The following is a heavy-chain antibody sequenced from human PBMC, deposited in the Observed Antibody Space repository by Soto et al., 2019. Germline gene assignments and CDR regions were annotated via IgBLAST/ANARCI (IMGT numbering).Heavy chain of an antibody. J-gene: IGHJ6*02. Sequence: SETLSLTCTVSGGSISSGGYYWSWIRQHPGKGLEWIGYIYYSGSTYYNPSLKSRVTISVDTSKNQFSLKLSSVTAADTAVYFCARTYCTTTACQAHGIDVWGQGTTVTVSS. CDR2: IYYSGST. CDR3: ARTYCTTTACQAHGIDV. D-gene: IGHD4-4*01. V-gene: IGHV4-31*03. CDR1: GGSISSGGYY.